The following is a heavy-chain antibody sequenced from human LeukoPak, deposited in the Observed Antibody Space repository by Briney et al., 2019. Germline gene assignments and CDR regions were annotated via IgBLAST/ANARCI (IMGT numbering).Heavy chain of an antibody. CDR1: GGSISSSRFN. Sequence: SETLSLTCTVSGGSISSSRFNWGWIRQTPGKGLEWIGTIYHNGDTYHNPSLKSRVTMSRDTSNNQFSLKLSSVTAADTAVYYCARWGGTLNAFDVWGPGTLVTVSS. J-gene: IGHJ3*01. V-gene: IGHV4-39*07. CDR2: IYHNGDT. CDR3: ARWGGTLNAFDV. D-gene: IGHD3-10*01.